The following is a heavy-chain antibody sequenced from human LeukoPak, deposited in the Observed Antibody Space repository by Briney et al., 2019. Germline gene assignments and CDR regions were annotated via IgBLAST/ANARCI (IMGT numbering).Heavy chain of an antibody. CDR2: ISSTSSYI. Sequence: PGGSLRLSCAASGFTFSSYAMNWVRQAPGKGLEWVSSISSTSSYIYYADSVKGRFTISRDNAKNSLYLQMNSLRAEDTAEYYCARKSSAVAGPFDYWGQGTLVTVSS. D-gene: IGHD6-19*01. J-gene: IGHJ4*02. V-gene: IGHV3-21*01. CDR3: ARKSSAVAGPFDY. CDR1: GFTFSSYA.